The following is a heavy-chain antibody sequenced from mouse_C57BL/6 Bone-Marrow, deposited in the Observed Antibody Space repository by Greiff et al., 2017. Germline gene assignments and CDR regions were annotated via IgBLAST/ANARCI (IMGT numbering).Heavy chain of an antibody. CDR2: INYDGSST. J-gene: IGHJ2*01. CDR1: GFTFSDYY. V-gene: IGHV5-16*01. CDR3: ARDWYYGSSDYFDY. Sequence: EVQLVESEGGLVQPGSSMKLSCTASGFTFSDYYMAWVRQVPEKGLEWVANINYDGSSTYYLDSLKSRFIISRDNAKNILYLQMSSLKSEDTATYYCARDWYYGSSDYFDYWGQGTTLTVSS. D-gene: IGHD1-1*01.